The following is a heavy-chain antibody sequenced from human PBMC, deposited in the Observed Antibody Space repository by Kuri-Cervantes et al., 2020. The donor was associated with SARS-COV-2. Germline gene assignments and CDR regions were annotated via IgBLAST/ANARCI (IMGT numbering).Heavy chain of an antibody. CDR3: ARDGGALAEYYFDY. V-gene: IGHV4-59*01. Sequence: SETLSLTCTVSGASISSDYWSWIRQPPGKGLEWIGYIYYSGSTNYNPSLKSRVTISVDTSKNQFSLKLSSVTAADTAVYYCARDGGALAEYYFDYWGQGTLVTVSS. CDR1: GASISSDY. J-gene: IGHJ4*02. D-gene: IGHD1-14*01. CDR2: IYYSGST.